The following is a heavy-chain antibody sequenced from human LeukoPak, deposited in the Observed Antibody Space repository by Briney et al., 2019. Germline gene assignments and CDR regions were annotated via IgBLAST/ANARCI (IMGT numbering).Heavy chain of an antibody. V-gene: IGHV4-59*03. CDR2: IYYSGST. D-gene: IGHD5-24*01. CDR1: GGSISSYY. J-gene: IGHJ3*02. Sequence: SETLSLTCTVSGGSISSYYWSWIRQPPGKGLEWIGYIYYSGSTKYNPSLKSRVTISVDTSKNQFSLKLSSVTAADTAVYYCAGRLWRRDGYNLSAFDIWGQGTMVTVSS. CDR3: AGRLWRRDGYNLSAFDI.